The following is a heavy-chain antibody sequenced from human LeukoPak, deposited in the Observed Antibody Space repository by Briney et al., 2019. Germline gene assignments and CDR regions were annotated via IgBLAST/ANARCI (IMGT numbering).Heavy chain of an antibody. V-gene: IGHV1-3*01. D-gene: IGHD6-19*01. J-gene: IGHJ3*02. CDR3: AREGDRAVADDAFDI. Sequence: KFQGRVTITRDTSASAAYMELSSLRSEDTAVCYCAREGDRAVADDAFDIWGQGTMVTVSS.